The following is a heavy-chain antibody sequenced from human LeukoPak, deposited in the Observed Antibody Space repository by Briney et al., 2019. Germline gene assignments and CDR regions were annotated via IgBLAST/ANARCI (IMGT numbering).Heavy chain of an antibody. J-gene: IGHJ6*02. Sequence: SETLSLTCTVSGGSISGHYWTWIRQPPGKGLEWIGQIHYSGRPDYNPSLKSRVTISVDTSKNQLSLKVTSVTGTDTAVYYCARFGVDYDMDVWGQGTTVTVSS. CDR3: ARFGVDYDMDV. CDR1: GGSISGHY. CDR2: IHYSGRP. V-gene: IGHV4-59*11. D-gene: IGHD3-16*01.